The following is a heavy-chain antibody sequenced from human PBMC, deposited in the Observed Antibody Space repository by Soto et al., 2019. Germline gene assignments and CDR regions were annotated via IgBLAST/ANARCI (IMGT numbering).Heavy chain of an antibody. Sequence: LTCTVSGGSIGSYHWSWVRQPPGKGLEWIASVYYTGTTNYNPSLGSRVTISIDAPGNRFSMEITSVTAADTAIYYCARDTVLTGMFDFWGQGTLVTVSS. CDR3: ARDTVLTGMFDF. CDR2: VYYTGTT. D-gene: IGHD4-17*01. CDR1: GGSIGSYH. J-gene: IGHJ4*02. V-gene: IGHV4-59*01.